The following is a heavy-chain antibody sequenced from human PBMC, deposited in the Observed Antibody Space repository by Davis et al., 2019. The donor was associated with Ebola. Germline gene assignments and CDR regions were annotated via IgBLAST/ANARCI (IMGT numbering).Heavy chain of an antibody. V-gene: IGHV1-2*02. Sequence: ASVKVSCKASGYTFTDSYIHWVRQAPGQGLEYMGWINPNNGDTYYAPKFQGRVTLTRDTSISTAFMELSGLTSDDTADYYCARDLTGNTCCSWGQGTLVTVSS. CDR2: INPNNGDT. CDR1: GYTFTDSY. D-gene: IGHD2-2*01. J-gene: IGHJ5*02. CDR3: ARDLTGNTCCS.